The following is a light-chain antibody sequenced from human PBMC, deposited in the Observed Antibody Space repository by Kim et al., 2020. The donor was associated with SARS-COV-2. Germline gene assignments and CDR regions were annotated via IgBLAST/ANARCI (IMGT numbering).Light chain of an antibody. V-gene: IGLV3-25*03. Sequence: SYELTQPPSVSVSPGQTARITCSGDALPKQYAYWYQQKPGQAPVLVIYKDSERPSGIPERLSGSSSGTTVTLTISGVQAEDEADYYCQSADSSGSLYVFG. CDR1: ALPKQY. J-gene: IGLJ1*01. CDR3: QSADSSGSLYV. CDR2: KDS.